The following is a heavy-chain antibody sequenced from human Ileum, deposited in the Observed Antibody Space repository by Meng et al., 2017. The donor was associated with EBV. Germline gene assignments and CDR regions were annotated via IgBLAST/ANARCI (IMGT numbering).Heavy chain of an antibody. CDR3: ARRDTAWFDP. CDR1: GGSITSYSYY. D-gene: IGHD2-21*02. V-gene: IGHV4-39*01. CDR2: IYHTGST. J-gene: IGHJ5*02. Sequence: LHLQESDQGLVQPSETLSLTCSVSGGSITSYSYYWGWIRQPPGKGLEWIATIYHTGSTYYNPSLKSRVTISVDTSKNEFSLKVTSVTAADTALYYCARRDTAWFDPWGRGTLVTVSS.